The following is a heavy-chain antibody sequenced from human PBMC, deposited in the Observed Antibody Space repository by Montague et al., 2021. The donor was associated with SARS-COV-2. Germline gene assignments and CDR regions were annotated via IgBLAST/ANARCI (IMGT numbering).Heavy chain of an antibody. Sequence: TLSLTCTVSGASINTGPYDWSWIRQPAGGGLEWIGRIEASTGNAKYNPSLNGRATLSLDTSRNHFSLRLSSVTAADTAVYYCARGILSMNMAVVVLLGGIYYFDSWGQGTLVAVSS. V-gene: IGHV4-61*02. CDR3: ARGILSMNMAVVVLLGGIYYFDS. CDR2: IEASTGNA. J-gene: IGHJ4*02. D-gene: IGHD3-22*01. CDR1: GASINTGPYD.